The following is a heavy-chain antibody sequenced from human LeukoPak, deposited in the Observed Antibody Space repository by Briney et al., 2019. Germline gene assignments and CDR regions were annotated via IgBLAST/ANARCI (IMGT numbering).Heavy chain of an antibody. CDR2: IYYSGST. CDR1: GGSISNYY. D-gene: IGHD2-15*01. J-gene: IGHJ6*02. Sequence: SETLSLICTVSGGSISNYYWSWIRQPPGKGLEWIGYIYYSGSTYYNPSLKSRVTISVDTSKNQFSLKLSSVTAADTAVYYCARGAGVVVVAAHYGMDVWGQGTTVTVSS. V-gene: IGHV4-59*06. CDR3: ARGAGVVVVAAHYGMDV.